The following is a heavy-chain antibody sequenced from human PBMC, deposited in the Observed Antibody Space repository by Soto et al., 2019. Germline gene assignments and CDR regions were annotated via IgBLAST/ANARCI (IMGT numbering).Heavy chain of an antibody. V-gene: IGHV1-18*01. CDR1: GYSFTSYG. J-gene: IGHJ6*02. CDR3: ARHDCISSSCYYYYYYSMDV. Sequence: SVKVSCKASGYSFTSYGISWVRQAPEQGLEWMGWISAYNGNTNYAQKFQGRVTITADESTSTAYMELSSLRSEDTAVYYCARHDCISSSCYYYYYYSMDVWGQGTTVTVSS. CDR2: ISAYNGNT. D-gene: IGHD2-2*01.